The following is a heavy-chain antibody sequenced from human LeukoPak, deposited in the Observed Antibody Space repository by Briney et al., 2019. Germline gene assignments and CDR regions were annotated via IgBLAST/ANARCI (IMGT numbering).Heavy chain of an antibody. CDR2: INPNTGDT. Sequence: ASVRVSCKASGYTFTGYYMHWVRQAPGQGLEWMGWINPNTGDTHYAQKFQGRVPLTRDTSITTVYMELSRLTSDDTAIFYCAVAPGDYWGQGTLVTVSS. CDR3: AVAPGDY. V-gene: IGHV1-2*02. D-gene: IGHD2-21*01. CDR1: GYTFTGYY. J-gene: IGHJ4*02.